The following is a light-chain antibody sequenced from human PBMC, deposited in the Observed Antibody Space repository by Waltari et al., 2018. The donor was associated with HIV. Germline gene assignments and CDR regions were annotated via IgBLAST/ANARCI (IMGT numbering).Light chain of an antibody. CDR3: QQYDTSMST. Sequence: QSPGTLSLSPGERATLSCRASQSLRNNFLAWYQQKVGQAPRLLIYGASRRATGIPNRFSGSGSGTDFTLTVTRLEPEDFAVYYCQQYDTSMSTFGQGSKLEMK. CDR2: GAS. V-gene: IGKV3-20*01. CDR1: QSLRNNF. J-gene: IGKJ2*01.